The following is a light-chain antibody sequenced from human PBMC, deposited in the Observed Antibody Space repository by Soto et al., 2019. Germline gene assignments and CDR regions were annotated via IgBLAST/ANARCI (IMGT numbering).Light chain of an antibody. V-gene: IGLV2-14*01. CDR1: ISDVGGYNY. J-gene: IGLJ2*01. CDR2: DVS. CDR3: SSYTSSSTRGV. Sequence: QSALTQPASMSGSPGQSITISCTGTISDVGGYNYVSWCQQHPGKAPKLMIYDVSNRPTGVSNRFSGSKSGNTTSLTISGLQAEDEADYYCSSYTSSSTRGVFGGGTKLTVL.